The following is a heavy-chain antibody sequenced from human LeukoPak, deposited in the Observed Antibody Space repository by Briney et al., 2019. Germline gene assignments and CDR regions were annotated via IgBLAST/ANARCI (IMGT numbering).Heavy chain of an antibody. CDR3: ARLAGIAAAHPKNYYYYYMDV. CDR1: GGSISSYY. D-gene: IGHD6-13*01. CDR2: IYTSGST. V-gene: IGHV4-4*07. J-gene: IGHJ6*03. Sequence: PSETLSLTCTVSGGSISSYYWSWIRQPAGKGLEWIGRIYTSGSTNYNPSLKSRVTISVDTSKNQFSLKLSSVTAADTAVYYCARLAGIAAAHPKNYYYYYMDVWGKGTTVTISS.